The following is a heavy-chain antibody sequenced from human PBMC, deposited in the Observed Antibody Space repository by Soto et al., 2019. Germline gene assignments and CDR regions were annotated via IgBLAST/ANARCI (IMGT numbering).Heavy chain of an antibody. CDR2: IYWADDK. J-gene: IGHJ4*02. CDR1: GFSLTTSGVG. D-gene: IGHD3-3*01. V-gene: IGHV2-5*02. Sequence: QITLNESGPTQVKPRQTLTLTCTFSGFSLTTSGVGVGWIRQSPGKAPEWLALIYWADDKRYSPSLKSRLTITQDPSKIQVVLTMAALDPADTATYYCAHRVLRMLFGLVTTTAIYFDFWGQGTPVAVSS. CDR3: AHRVLRMLFGLVTTTAIYFDF.